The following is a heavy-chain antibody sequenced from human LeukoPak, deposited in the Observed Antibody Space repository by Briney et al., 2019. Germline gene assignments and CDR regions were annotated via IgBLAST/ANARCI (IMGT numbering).Heavy chain of an antibody. V-gene: IGHV4-59*12. Sequence: SETLSLTCTVSGGSISSYYWSWIRQPPGKGLEWIGYIYYSGRTYYNPSLKSRVTISVDTSKNQFSLKLSSVTAADTAVYNCARVVPTTVVTNDAFDIWGQGTMVTVSS. D-gene: IGHD4-23*01. CDR1: GGSISSYY. J-gene: IGHJ3*02. CDR3: ARVVPTTVVTNDAFDI. CDR2: IYYSGRT.